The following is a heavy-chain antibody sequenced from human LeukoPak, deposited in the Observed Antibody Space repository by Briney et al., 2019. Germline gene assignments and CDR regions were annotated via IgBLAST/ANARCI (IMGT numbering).Heavy chain of an antibody. CDR3: ARGRRGRYAFDI. CDR1: GGSISSYY. Sequence: SETLSLTCTVSGGSISSYYWSWIRQPPGKGLEWIGEINHSGSTNYNPSLKSRVTISVDTSKNQFSLKLSSVTAADTAVYYCARGRRGRYAFDIWGQGTMVTVSS. D-gene: IGHD3-16*01. J-gene: IGHJ3*02. CDR2: INHSGST. V-gene: IGHV4-34*01.